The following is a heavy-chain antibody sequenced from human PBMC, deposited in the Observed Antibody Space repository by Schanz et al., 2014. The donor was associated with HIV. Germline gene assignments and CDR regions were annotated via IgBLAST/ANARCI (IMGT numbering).Heavy chain of an antibody. J-gene: IGHJ4*02. V-gene: IGHV1-8*01. CDR3: ARGVRVGASKWRPELYYFDY. CDR1: GYTFTNYD. CDR2: MNPNSGNT. Sequence: QVQLVQSGAEVKKPGASVKVSCKTSGYTFTNYDINWVRKASGQGFEWMGWMNPNSGNTGYAQKFQGRVTMTADTSQKTVSMELRDLRSEDTGVYYCARGVRVGASKWRPELYYFDYWGQGTLVVVSA. D-gene: IGHD4-4*01.